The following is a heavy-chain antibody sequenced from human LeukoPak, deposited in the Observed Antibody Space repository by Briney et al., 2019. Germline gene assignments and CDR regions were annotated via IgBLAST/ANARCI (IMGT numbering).Heavy chain of an antibody. CDR2: IYYTGYT. J-gene: IGHJ3*02. CDR1: GGSISSYY. V-gene: IGHV4-59*08. CDR3: ARHFYDFNKAFDI. D-gene: IGHD3-3*01. Sequence: SETLSLTCTVSGGSISSYYWSWIRQPPGKGLEWIGYIYYTGYTKYNASLKSRLTISVDTPKNQFSLRLSSVTAADTAVYYCARHFYDFNKAFDIWGQGTVVTVSS.